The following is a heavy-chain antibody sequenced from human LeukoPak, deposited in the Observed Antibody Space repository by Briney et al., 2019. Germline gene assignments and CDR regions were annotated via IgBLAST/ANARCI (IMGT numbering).Heavy chain of an antibody. CDR2: IYTSGST. J-gene: IGHJ4*02. Sequence: PSETLSLTCTVSGGSISSYYWSWIRQPAGKGLEWIGRIYTSGSTNYNPSLKSRVTMSVDTSKNQFSLKLSSVTAADTAVYYCAREKVVCDSSGYYPSLIDYWGQGTLVTVSS. D-gene: IGHD3-22*01. V-gene: IGHV4-4*07. CDR1: GGSISSYY. CDR3: AREKVVCDSSGYYPSLIDY.